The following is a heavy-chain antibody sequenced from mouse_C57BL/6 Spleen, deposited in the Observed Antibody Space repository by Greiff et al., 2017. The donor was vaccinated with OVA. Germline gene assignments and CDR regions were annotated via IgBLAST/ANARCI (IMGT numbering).Heavy chain of an antibody. J-gene: IGHJ3*01. V-gene: IGHV2-6*01. Sequence: QVQLQQSGPGLVAPSQSLSITCTVSGFSLTSYGLDWVRQSPGKGLEWLGVIWGVGSTNYNSALKSRLNISKDNSKSQVFLKMNSLQTDDTAMYYCASGDYGSPFAYWGQGTLVTVSA. CDR2: IWGVGST. D-gene: IGHD1-1*01. CDR1: GFSLTSYG. CDR3: ASGDYGSPFAY.